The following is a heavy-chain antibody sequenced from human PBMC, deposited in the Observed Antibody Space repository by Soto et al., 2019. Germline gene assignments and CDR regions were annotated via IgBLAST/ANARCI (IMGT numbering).Heavy chain of an antibody. D-gene: IGHD2-8*01. CDR2: INHSGST. V-gene: IGHV4-39*07. Sequence: SETLSLTCTVSGGSISSGGYYWSWIRQHPGKGLEWIGEINHSGSTNYNPSLKSRVTISVDTSKNQFSLKLSSVTAADTAVYYCARAPCTNGVCYRGAFDYWGQGTLVTVSS. CDR1: GGSISSGGYY. CDR3: ARAPCTNGVCYRGAFDY. J-gene: IGHJ4*02.